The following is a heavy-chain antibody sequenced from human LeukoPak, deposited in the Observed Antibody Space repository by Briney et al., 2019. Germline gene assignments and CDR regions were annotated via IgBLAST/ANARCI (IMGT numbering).Heavy chain of an antibody. D-gene: IGHD3-10*01. CDR2: IKEDGSDK. J-gene: IGHJ4*02. CDR1: GFTFSSYW. Sequence: GGSLRLSCAASGFTFSSYWMSWVRQAPGKGLEWVANIKEDGSDKYYVDSVKGRFTISRDNAKNSLYLQMNSLRAEDTAVYYCARDFGSLEDYFDYWGQGTLVSVSS. V-gene: IGHV3-7*01. CDR3: ARDFGSLEDYFDY.